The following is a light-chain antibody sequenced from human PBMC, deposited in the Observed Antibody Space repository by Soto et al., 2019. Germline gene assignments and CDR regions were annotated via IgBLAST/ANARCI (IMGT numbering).Light chain of an antibody. CDR1: SSDVGGFDY. CDR3: CSYAGTFRGYV. CDR2: DVS. V-gene: IGLV2-11*01. Sequence: QSALTQPRSVSGFPGQSVTFSCTGTSSDVGGFDYVSWVQQHPGKVPKLMIYDVSKRPSGVPDRFSGSKSGNTASLTISGLQAEDEADYYCCSYAGTFRGYVFGTGTKLTVL. J-gene: IGLJ1*01.